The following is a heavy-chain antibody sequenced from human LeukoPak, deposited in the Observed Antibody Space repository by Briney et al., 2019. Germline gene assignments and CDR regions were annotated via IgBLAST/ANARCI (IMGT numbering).Heavy chain of an antibody. CDR3: ARDSNCGGDCYLPFDY. V-gene: IGHV1-2*02. D-gene: IGHD2-21*02. CDR1: GYTFTGYY. Sequence: ASVKVSCKASGYTFTGYYMHWVRQAPGQGLEGMGWINPNSGGTNYAQKFQGRVTMTRDTSISTAYMELSRLRSDDTAVYYCARDSNCGGDCYLPFDYWGQGTLVTVSS. CDR2: INPNSGGT. J-gene: IGHJ4*02.